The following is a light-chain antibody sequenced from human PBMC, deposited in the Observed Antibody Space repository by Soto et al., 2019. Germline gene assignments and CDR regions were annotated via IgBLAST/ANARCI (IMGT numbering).Light chain of an antibody. J-gene: IGLJ3*02. CDR1: NIGHKS. CDR3: QVWGSASDQRV. V-gene: IGLV3-21*02. CDR2: DDS. Sequence: SYELTQPPSVSVPPGQPARITCGGNNIGHKSVHWYQQRPGQAPVLVVYDDSDRPSGIPERLCGSNSGSTATLTISCVEGGDEADYYCQVWGSASDQRVFGGGTKLTVL.